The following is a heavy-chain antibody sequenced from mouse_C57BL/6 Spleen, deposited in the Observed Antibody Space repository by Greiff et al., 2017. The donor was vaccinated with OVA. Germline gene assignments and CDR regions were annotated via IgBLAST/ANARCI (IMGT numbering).Heavy chain of an antibody. V-gene: IGHV5-4*01. D-gene: IGHD1-1*01. CDR2: ISDGGSYT. Sequence: EVQRVESGGGLVKPGGSLKLSCAASGFTFSSYATSWVRQTPEKRLAWVATISDGGSYTYYPDNVKGRFTISRDNAKNNLYLQMSHLKSEDTAMYYCARDTYYGSSDYYAMDYWGQGTSVTVSS. J-gene: IGHJ4*01. CDR1: GFTFSSYA. CDR3: ARDTYYGSSDYYAMDY.